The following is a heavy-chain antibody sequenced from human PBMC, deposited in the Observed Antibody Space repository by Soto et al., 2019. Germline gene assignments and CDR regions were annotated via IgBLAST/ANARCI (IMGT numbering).Heavy chain of an antibody. V-gene: IGHV3-21*01. Sequence: GVSLRLSCAASGFTFRSFTMNWVRQSPCKGLEWVSTISSNSAYIYYTDALRGRFIISRDNAKNSLHLQMNSLRAEDTAVYYCTRDASRDSSARGWFDPWGPGTLVTVSS. CDR1: GFTFRSFT. CDR2: ISSNSAYI. D-gene: IGHD6-13*01. J-gene: IGHJ5*02. CDR3: TRDASRDSSARGWFDP.